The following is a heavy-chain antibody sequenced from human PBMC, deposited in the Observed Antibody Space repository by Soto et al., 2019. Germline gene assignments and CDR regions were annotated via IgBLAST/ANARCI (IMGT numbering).Heavy chain of an antibody. Sequence: SETLSLTCAVYGGSFSGYYWNWIRQPPGKGLEWIGEIDHSGYTNYNPSLKSRVTISVGTSKNQFSLRLTSVTAADTAVYYCARVRDWFDPWGQGTLVTVSS. CDR2: IDHSGYT. V-gene: IGHV4-34*01. CDR3: ARVRDWFDP. D-gene: IGHD3-3*01. CDR1: GGSFSGYY. J-gene: IGHJ5*02.